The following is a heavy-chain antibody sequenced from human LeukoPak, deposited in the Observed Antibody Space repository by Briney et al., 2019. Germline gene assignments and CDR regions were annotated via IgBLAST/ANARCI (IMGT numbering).Heavy chain of an antibody. CDR3: AREVSGTYCDY. CDR2: IIPILGTA. CDR1: GGTFSNYA. Sequence: SVRLSCKASGGTFSNYAISWVRQAPGQGLEWMGGIIPILGTANYAQKFQDRLTITADESTSTAYLELSSLTSADTAVYYCAREVSGTYCDYWGQGSLVTVSS. D-gene: IGHD1-26*01. J-gene: IGHJ4*02. V-gene: IGHV1-69*01.